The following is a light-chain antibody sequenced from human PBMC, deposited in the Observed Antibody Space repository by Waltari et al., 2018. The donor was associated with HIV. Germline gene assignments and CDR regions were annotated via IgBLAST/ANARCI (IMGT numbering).Light chain of an antibody. J-gene: IGLJ2*01. CDR2: RNN. CDR3: AAWTDSRYVV. Sequence: QSVLTQPPSASGAPGQRVTISCSGSSSNIGSNFVYWYQQLPGTATKLLIYRNNQRPSGVPDRFSGSKSGTSASLAISGLRSEDEADYYCAAWTDSRYVVFGGGTKLTVL. V-gene: IGLV1-47*01. CDR1: SSNIGSNF.